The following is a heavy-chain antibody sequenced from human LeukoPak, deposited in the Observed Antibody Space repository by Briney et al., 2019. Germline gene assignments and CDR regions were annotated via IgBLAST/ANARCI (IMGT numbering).Heavy chain of an antibody. Sequence: PGGPLRLSCVASGLTFNSYWMNWVRQAPGKGLEWVANINPDGSGKYFVDSVKGRFSISRDNANNLVFLQMSSLRAEDAALYYCMSGSGYWGQGTLVTVSS. CDR2: INPDGSGK. D-gene: IGHD2-15*01. CDR1: GLTFNSYW. CDR3: MSGSGY. V-gene: IGHV3-7*01. J-gene: IGHJ4*02.